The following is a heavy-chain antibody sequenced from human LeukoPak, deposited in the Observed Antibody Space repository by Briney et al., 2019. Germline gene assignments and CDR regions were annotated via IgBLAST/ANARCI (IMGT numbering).Heavy chain of an antibody. J-gene: IGHJ6*04. Sequence: GGPLRLSCTLPGFTPSSYWMTCVGKAQAKGLKWVANIQQDGPEKYYLDSVRGRFTISRDNAQDQLFLQMDSLRAEDTAVYFCARGWCPHCHGMGDWGKGTTVTVSS. CDR2: IQQDGPEK. CDR1: GFTPSSYW. CDR3: ARGWCPHCHGMGD. V-gene: IGHV3-7*03. D-gene: IGHD2-8*02.